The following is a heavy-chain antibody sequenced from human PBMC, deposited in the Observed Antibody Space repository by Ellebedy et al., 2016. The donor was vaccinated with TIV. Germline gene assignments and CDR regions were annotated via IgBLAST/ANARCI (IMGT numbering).Heavy chain of an antibody. J-gene: IGHJ5*02. CDR2: LRQDGDEK. CDR3: ARRASYGDYAVQVNSWFDP. V-gene: IGHV3-7*01. Sequence: GESLKISCAASGFSFSSYAMSWVRQAPGKGLEWVANLRQDGDEKYYVDSVKGRFTVSRDNGKNSLYLQMNGLRVEDTGVYYCARRASYGDYAVQVNSWFDPWGQGTLVTVSS. D-gene: IGHD4-17*01. CDR1: GFSFSSYA.